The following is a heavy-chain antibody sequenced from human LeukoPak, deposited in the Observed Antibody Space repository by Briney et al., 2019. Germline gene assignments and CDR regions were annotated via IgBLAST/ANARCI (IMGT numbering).Heavy chain of an antibody. V-gene: IGHV3-30*18. CDR2: ISYDGSNK. Sequence: PGRSLRLSCGASGFTFSSYGMHWVRQAPGKGLEWVAVISYDGSNKYYADSVKGRFTISRDNSKNTLYLQMNSLRAEDTAVYYCAKDRSVAGRRLMDVWGQGTTVTVSS. CDR3: AKDRSVAGRRLMDV. CDR1: GFTFSSYG. D-gene: IGHD6-19*01. J-gene: IGHJ6*02.